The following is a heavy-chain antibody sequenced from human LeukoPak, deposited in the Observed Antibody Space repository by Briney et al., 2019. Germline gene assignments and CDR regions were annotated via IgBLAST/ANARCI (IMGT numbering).Heavy chain of an antibody. Sequence: GGSLRLSCAASGFTFSTYWMHWVRQAPGKGLVWVSRINSDGSSTTYADSVKGRFTISRDNAKNTLYLQMNSLRAEDTAVYYCASDPYGDYYFAYWGQGTLVTVSS. V-gene: IGHV3-74*01. D-gene: IGHD4-17*01. CDR1: GFTFSTYW. CDR2: INSDGSST. J-gene: IGHJ4*02. CDR3: ASDPYGDYYFAY.